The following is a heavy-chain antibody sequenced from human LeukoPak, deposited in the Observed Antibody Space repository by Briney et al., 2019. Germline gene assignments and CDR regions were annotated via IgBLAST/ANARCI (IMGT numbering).Heavy chain of an antibody. CDR2: FDPEDGET. CDR3: ATGSAGNLYYYYYMDV. D-gene: IGHD1-14*01. CDR1: GYILTELS. J-gene: IGHJ6*03. Sequence: ASVTVSCMVSGYILTELSMHWVRQAPGKGLEWMGGFDPEDGETIYAQKFKGRVTMTEDTSTDTAYMELSILRSEDTAVYYCATGSAGNLYYYYYMDVWGKGTTVTVSS. V-gene: IGHV1-24*01.